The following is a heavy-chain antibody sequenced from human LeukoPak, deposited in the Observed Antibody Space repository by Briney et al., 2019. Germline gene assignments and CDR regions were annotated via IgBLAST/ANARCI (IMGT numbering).Heavy chain of an antibody. D-gene: IGHD1-26*01. CDR2: VHSSGGVI. J-gene: IGHJ5*02. V-gene: IGHV1-46*01. CDR3: AGRSHQRNWFDP. Sequence: GASVKLSCKASGYTFTSDYMNWVRQAPGQGLEWMGIVHSSGGVIRYAQEFQGRVNVTRDTSTSTVYMELSSLRSEDTAVYYCAGRSHQRNWFDPWGQGTLVIVPS. CDR1: GYTFTSDY.